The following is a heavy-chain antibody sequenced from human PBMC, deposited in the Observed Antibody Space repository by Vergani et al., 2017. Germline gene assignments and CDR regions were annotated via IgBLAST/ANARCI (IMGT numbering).Heavy chain of an antibody. Sequence: EVQLVESGGGLVQPGRSLRLSCTASGFTFGDYAMSWVRQAPGKGLEWVGFIRSKAYGGTTEYAASVKGRLTISRDDSKSIAYLQMNSLKTEDTAVYYCETKGGYYYDSSGRNAFDIWGQGTMVTVSS. D-gene: IGHD3-22*01. V-gene: IGHV3-49*04. CDR2: IRSKAYGGTT. J-gene: IGHJ3*02. CDR3: ETKGGYYYDSSGRNAFDI. CDR1: GFTFGDYA.